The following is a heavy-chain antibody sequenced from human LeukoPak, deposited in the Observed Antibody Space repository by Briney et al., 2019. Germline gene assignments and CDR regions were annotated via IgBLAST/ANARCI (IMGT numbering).Heavy chain of an antibody. Sequence: SETLSLTCTVSGGSISSGDYYWSWIRQPLGKGLEWIGYIYYSGSTYYNPPLKSRVTISVDTSKNQFSLKLSSVTAADTAVYYCARHGGYCSSTSCPRGRFDPWGQGALVTVSS. CDR1: GGSISSGDYY. V-gene: IGHV4-30-4*01. CDR3: ARHGGYCSSTSCPRGRFDP. D-gene: IGHD2-2*01. CDR2: IYYSGST. J-gene: IGHJ5*02.